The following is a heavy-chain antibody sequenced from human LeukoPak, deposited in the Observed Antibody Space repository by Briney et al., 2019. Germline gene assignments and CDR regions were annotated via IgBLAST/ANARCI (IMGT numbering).Heavy chain of an antibody. CDR3: ARIGYSSSSFDY. CDR2: IKQDGSVK. J-gene: IGHJ4*02. V-gene: IGHV3-7*01. Sequence: GGSLRLSCAASRFTFTSYWMSWVRQAPGKGLEWVANIKQDGSVKYYVDSVKGRFTISRDNAKNSLHLQINSLRAEDTAVYYCARIGYSSSSFDYWGQGTLVTVSS. CDR1: RFTFTSYW. D-gene: IGHD6-6*01.